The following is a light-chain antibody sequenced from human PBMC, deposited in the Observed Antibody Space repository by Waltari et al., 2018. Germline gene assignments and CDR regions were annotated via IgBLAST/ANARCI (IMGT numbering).Light chain of an antibody. CDR2: GAS. Sequence: IVMTQSPASLSLSPGERATLPCRASQSVTTNLARYQQKPGQAPRLLIYGASTRAAGIPVRFSGSGSGTEFTLTVSGLQSEDFAIYYCQQYNDWPPWTFGQGTKVEIK. J-gene: IGKJ1*01. CDR1: QSVTTN. CDR3: QQYNDWPPWT. V-gene: IGKV3-15*01.